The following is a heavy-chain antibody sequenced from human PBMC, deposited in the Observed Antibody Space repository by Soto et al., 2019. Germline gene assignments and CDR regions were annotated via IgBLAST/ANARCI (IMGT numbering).Heavy chain of an antibody. V-gene: IGHV3-9*01. D-gene: IGHD3-9*01. CDR2: ISWNIGSI. CDR1: GFTFDDYA. CDR3: AKDQGGVKIFQSPYGMDV. J-gene: IGHJ6*02. Sequence: GGSLRLSCAASGFTFDDYAMHWVRQAPGKGLEWVSGISWNIGSIGYADSVKGRFTISRDNAKNSLYLQMNSLRAEDTALYYCAKDQGGVKIFQSPYGMDVWGQGTTVTVSS.